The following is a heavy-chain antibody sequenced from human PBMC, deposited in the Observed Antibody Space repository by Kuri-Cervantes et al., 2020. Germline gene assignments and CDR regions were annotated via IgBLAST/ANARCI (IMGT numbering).Heavy chain of an antibody. CDR3: ARGSATVSTTNDY. CDR2: ISYDGSNK. J-gene: IGHJ4*02. D-gene: IGHD2-15*01. CDR1: GFTFSSYG. V-gene: IGHV3-30*03. Sequence: GGSLRLSCAASGFTFSSYGMHWVRQAPGKGLEWVAVISYDGSNKYYADSVKGRFTISRDNSKNTLYLQMNSLRAEDTAVYYCARGSATVSTTNDYWGQGTLVTVSS.